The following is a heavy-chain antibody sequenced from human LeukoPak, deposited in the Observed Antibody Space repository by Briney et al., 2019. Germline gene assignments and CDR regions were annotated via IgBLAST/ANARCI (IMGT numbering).Heavy chain of an antibody. CDR2: FDPEDGET. CDR1: GNTLTSYG. D-gene: IGHD5-12*01. V-gene: IGHV1-24*01. J-gene: IGHJ4*02. CDR3: ATGGYSGYDLGY. Sequence: ASVKVSCKASGNTLTSYGIGWVRQAPGKGLEPMGGFDPEDGETIYAQKFQGRVTMTEDTSTDTAYMELSSLRSEDTAVYYCATGGYSGYDLGYWGQGTLVTVSS.